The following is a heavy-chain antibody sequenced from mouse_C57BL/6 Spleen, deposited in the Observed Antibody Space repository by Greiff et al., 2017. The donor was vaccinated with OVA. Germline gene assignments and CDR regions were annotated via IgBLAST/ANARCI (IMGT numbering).Heavy chain of an antibody. CDR3: AVNYYGNYGWFAY. J-gene: IGHJ3*01. CDR1: GYSFTSYY. V-gene: IGHV1-66*01. Sequence: VQLQQSGPELVKPGASVKISCKASGYSFTSYYIHWVKQRPGQGLEWIGWIYPGSGNTKYNEKFKGKATLTADTSSSTAYMQLSSLTSEDSAVYYCAVNYYGNYGWFAYWGQGTLVTVSA. CDR2: IYPGSGNT. D-gene: IGHD2-1*01.